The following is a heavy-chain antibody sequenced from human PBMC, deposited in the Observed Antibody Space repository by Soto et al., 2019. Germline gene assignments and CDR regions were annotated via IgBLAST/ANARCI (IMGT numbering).Heavy chain of an antibody. J-gene: IGHJ4*02. CDR3: ARESDSGSYYFDY. D-gene: IGHD3-10*01. CDR1: AGSFSHYY. CDR2: IYNSGST. V-gene: IGHV4-59*01. Sequence: SETLSLTCAVSAGSFSHYYWHWIRQSPGKGLEWIGYIYNSGSTNYNPSLKSRVTISVDTSKNHFSLRMSSVTAADTAVYYCARESDSGSYYFDYWGRGTLVTVSS.